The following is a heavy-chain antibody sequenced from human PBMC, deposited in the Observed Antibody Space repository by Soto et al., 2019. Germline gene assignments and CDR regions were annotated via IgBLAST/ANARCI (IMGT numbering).Heavy chain of an antibody. CDR3: ARVIPGPEAWFHP. Sequence: QGQLVQSGVEVKKPGASVKVSCTASGNTFTNFGVTWVRQAPGQGLEWMGWISPYTDDPSYAQKFQGRGTITIDTSTSTAYLDLRRLTSDDTAVYYCARVIPGPEAWFHPLGQGTLVTV. V-gene: IGHV1-18*01. J-gene: IGHJ5*02. D-gene: IGHD2-2*01. CDR2: ISPYTDDP. CDR1: GNTFTNFG.